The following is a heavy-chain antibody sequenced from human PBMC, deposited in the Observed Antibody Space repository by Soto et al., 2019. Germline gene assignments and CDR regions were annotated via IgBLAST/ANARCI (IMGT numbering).Heavy chain of an antibody. CDR2: INAGNGNT. Sequence: GASVKVSCKASGYTFTSYAMHWVRQAPGQRLEWMGWINAGNGNTKYSQKFQGRVTITRDTSASTAYMELSSLRSEDTAVYYCARDLVSAARGWPSGFDYWGQGTLVTVSS. CDR1: GYTFTSYA. CDR3: ARDLVSAARGWPSGFDY. D-gene: IGHD6-19*01. V-gene: IGHV1-3*01. J-gene: IGHJ4*02.